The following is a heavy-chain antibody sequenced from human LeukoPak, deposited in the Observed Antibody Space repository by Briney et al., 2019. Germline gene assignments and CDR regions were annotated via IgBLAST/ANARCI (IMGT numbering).Heavy chain of an antibody. V-gene: IGHV3-53*01. CDR1: GFTVRSNY. Sequence: PGGSLRLSCAASGFTVRSNYMSWVRQAPGKGLEWVSVIYSGGSTYYADSVKDRFTISRDNAKNTLYLQMNSLRAEDTAVYYCARPGYSSGWYYYFDYWGQGTLVTVSS. CDR3: ARPGYSSGWYYYFDY. J-gene: IGHJ4*02. D-gene: IGHD6-19*01. CDR2: IYSGGST.